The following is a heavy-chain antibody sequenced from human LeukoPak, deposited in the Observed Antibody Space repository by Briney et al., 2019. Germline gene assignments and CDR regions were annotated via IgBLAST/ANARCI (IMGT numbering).Heavy chain of an antibody. CDR3: ARLKEGIDY. J-gene: IGHJ4*02. CDR1: DGSISGSGYF. V-gene: IGHV4-39*01. CDR2: IYYSGNT. Sequence: SETLSLTCAVSDGSISGSGYFWGWIRQPPGKGLEWIGSIYYSGNTYYDPSLKSRVTISVDTSKNQFSLKLSSVTAADTAVYYCARLKEGIDYWGQGTLVTVSS. D-gene: IGHD3-10*01.